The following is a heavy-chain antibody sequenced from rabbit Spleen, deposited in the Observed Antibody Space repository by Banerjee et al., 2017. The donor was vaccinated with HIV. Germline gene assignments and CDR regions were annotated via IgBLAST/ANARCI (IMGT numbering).Heavy chain of an antibody. CDR1: GVSFSSSSY. Sequence: QEQLEESGGGLVKPEGSLTLTCKASGVSFSSSSYMCWVRQAPGKGLEWIACIDSGSSGFTYFATWAKGRFTVSKTSSTTVTLQMTSLTAADTATYFCARDLVGVIGWNFYLWGQGTLVTVS. V-gene: IGHV1S45*01. CDR2: IDSGSSGFT. CDR3: ARDLVGVIGWNFYL. J-gene: IGHJ3*01. D-gene: IGHD1-1*01.